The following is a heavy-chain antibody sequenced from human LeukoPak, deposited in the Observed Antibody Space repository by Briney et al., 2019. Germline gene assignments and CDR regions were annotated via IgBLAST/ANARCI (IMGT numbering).Heavy chain of an antibody. D-gene: IGHD3-10*01. J-gene: IGHJ6*03. CDR1: GGSISSYY. V-gene: IGHV4-4*09. CDR3: ARATDTGRNYYYYYYMDV. CDR2: IYTSGST. Sequence: SETLSVTCTVSGGSISSYYWSWIRQPPGKGLEWIGYIYTSGSTNYNPSLKSRVTISVDTSKNQFSLKLSSVTAADTAVYYCARATDTGRNYYYYYYMDVWGKGTTVTVSS.